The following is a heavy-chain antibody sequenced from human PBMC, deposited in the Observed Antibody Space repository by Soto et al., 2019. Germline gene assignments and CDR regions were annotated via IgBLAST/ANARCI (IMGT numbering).Heavy chain of an antibody. CDR1: GGTFSSYA. CDR2: IIPIFGTA. V-gene: IGHV1-69*13. CDR3: ARDRWVDIAAAPNYYYYGMDV. D-gene: IGHD6-13*01. J-gene: IGHJ6*02. Sequence: SVKVSCKASGGTFSSYAISWVRQAPGQGLEWMGGIIPIFGTANYAQKFQGRVTITADESTSTAYMELSSLRSEDTAVYYCARDRWVDIAAAPNYYYYGMDVWGQGTTVTVSS.